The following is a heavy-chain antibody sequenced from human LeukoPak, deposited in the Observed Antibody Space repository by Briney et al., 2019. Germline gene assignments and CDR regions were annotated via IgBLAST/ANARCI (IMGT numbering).Heavy chain of an antibody. D-gene: IGHD6-19*01. CDR3: ARHSSGWHLDF. V-gene: IGHV4-38-2*01. CDR2: IYHSGST. J-gene: IGHJ4*02. Sequence: SETLSLTCAVSGYSISSGYYWGWIRQPPGKGLEWIGSIYHSGSTYYNPSLKSRVIMSVDTSRNQFSLNLYSVTAADTAMYYCARHSSGWHLDFWGQGTLVTVSS. CDR1: GYSISSGYY.